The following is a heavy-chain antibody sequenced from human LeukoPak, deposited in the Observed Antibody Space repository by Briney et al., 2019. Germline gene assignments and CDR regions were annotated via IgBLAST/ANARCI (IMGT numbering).Heavy chain of an antibody. D-gene: IGHD2-2*01. J-gene: IGHJ5*02. CDR3: AKSVVPAAA. CDR1: GFTFSSYA. Sequence: GGSLRLSCAASGFTFSSYAMSWVRQAPGQGLEWVSAISGSGGSTYYAVSVKGRFTISRDNYKNTLCLQMNSLRAEDTAVYYCAKSVVPAAAWGQGTLVTVSS. CDR2: ISGSGGST. V-gene: IGHV3-23*01.